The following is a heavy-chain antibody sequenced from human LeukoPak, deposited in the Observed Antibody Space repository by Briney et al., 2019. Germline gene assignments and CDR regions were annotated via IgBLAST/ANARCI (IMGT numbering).Heavy chain of an antibody. D-gene: IGHD3-10*01. CDR2: ISGSGGST. Sequence: GGTLRLSCAASGFTFSSYSMNWVRHAPGKGLEWVSAISGSGGSTYYADSVKGRFTISRDNSKNTLYLQMNSLGAEDTAVYYCAKKGIYSGSGAYYFDYWGQGTLVTVSS. V-gene: IGHV3-23*01. CDR3: AKKGIYSGSGAYYFDY. J-gene: IGHJ4*02. CDR1: GFTFSSYS.